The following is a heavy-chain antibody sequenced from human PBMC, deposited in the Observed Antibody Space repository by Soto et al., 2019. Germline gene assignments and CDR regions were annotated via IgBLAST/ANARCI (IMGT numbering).Heavy chain of an antibody. D-gene: IGHD6-13*01. Sequence: QVQLQESGPGLVKPSETLSLTCGVSGGSISNNYWSWIRQPPGKGLGWIGYISHSGSTNYNPSLKCRVTIPVDTSKKQFSLKLNSVTAADTAVYYCARGGTYSRLIIGDWFDPWGQGTLVTVAS. V-gene: IGHV4-59*01. CDR1: GGSISNNY. CDR2: ISHSGST. J-gene: IGHJ5*02. CDR3: ARGGTYSRLIIGDWFDP.